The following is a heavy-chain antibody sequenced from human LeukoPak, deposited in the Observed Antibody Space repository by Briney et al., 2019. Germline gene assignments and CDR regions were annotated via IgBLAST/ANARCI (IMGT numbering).Heavy chain of an antibody. D-gene: IGHD3-22*01. Sequence: SQTLSLTCTVSGGPISSGSYYWSWLRQPAGKGLEWIGYIYYSGSTNYNPSLKSRVTISVDTSKNQFSLKLSSVTAADTAVYYCARGYYDSSGYYYVGVDYWGQGTLVTVSS. CDR1: GGPISSGSYY. CDR3: ARGYYDSSGYYYVGVDY. V-gene: IGHV4-61*10. CDR2: IYYSGST. J-gene: IGHJ4*02.